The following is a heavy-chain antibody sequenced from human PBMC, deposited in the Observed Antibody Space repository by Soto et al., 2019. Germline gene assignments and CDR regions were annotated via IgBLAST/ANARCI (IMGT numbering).Heavy chain of an antibody. Sequence: QVQLVQSGAEVKKPGASVKVSCKASGYTFTSYGISWVRQAPGQGLEWMGWISAYNGNTNYAQKLQGRVTMTTDTTTSTAYMELRRPRSDDTAVYYCASVMAAAVDFDYWGQGTLVTVSS. J-gene: IGHJ4*02. CDR2: ISAYNGNT. CDR1: GYTFTSYG. V-gene: IGHV1-18*01. CDR3: ASVMAAAVDFDY. D-gene: IGHD6-13*01.